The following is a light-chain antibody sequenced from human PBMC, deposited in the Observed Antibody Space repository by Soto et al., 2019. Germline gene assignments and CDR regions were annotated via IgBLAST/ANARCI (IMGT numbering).Light chain of an antibody. Sequence: EIVVTQSPDSLAVSLGERAPIKXXSSQXVLYSSNNKNYLAWYQQKPRQPPKXXINWASTRESGVPDRFSGSGAGTDFTLTISSLQAEDVAVYYCQQYYNTPLTFGGGTKVDIK. CDR1: QXVLYSSNNKNY. CDR3: QQYYNTPLT. CDR2: WAS. J-gene: IGKJ4*01. V-gene: IGKV4-1*01.